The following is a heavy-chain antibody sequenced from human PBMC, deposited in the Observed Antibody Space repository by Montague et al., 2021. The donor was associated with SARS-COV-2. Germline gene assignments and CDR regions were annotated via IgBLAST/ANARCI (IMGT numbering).Heavy chain of an antibody. V-gene: IGHV3-7*01. J-gene: IGHJ4*02. D-gene: IGHD2-15*01. Sequence: SLSLSCAASGFTFSSYWMSWVRQAPGKGLEWVAHIKQDGSEKYYVDSVKGRFTISRDNAKNSLSLQMNSLRAEDTAVYYCARLVVVAATPYWGQGTLVTVSS. CDR2: IKQDGSEK. CDR1: GFTFSSYW. CDR3: ARLVVVAATPY.